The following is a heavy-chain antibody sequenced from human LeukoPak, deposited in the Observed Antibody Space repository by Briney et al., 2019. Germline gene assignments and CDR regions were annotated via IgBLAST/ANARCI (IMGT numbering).Heavy chain of an antibody. CDR3: ASSTTGDYGGNSGYDFDY. D-gene: IGHD4-23*01. Sequence: GGSLRLSCAASGFTVSSNYMSWVRQAPGKGLEWVSVIYSGGSTYYADSVKGRFTISRDNSKDTLYLQMNSLRAEDTAVYYCASSTTGDYGGNSGYDFDYWGQGTLVTVSS. J-gene: IGHJ4*02. CDR1: GFTVSSNY. CDR2: IYSGGST. V-gene: IGHV3-66*01.